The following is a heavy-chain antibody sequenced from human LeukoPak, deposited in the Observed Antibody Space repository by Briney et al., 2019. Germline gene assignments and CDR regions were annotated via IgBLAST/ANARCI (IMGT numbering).Heavy chain of an antibody. CDR1: GYTFTSYG. Sequence: GASVKVSFKASGYTFTSYGISWVRQAPGQGLEWMGRIIPIFGIANYAQKFQGRVTITADKSTSTAYMELSSLRSEDTAVYYCAGGMVVTATPFDYWGQGTLVTVSS. CDR2: IIPIFGIA. CDR3: AGGMVVTATPFDY. D-gene: IGHD2-21*02. J-gene: IGHJ4*02. V-gene: IGHV1-69*04.